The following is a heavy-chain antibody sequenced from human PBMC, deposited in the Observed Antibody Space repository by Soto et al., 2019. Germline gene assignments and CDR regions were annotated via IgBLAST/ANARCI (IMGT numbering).Heavy chain of an antibody. D-gene: IGHD3-10*01. CDR1: GFTCSSYG. CDR3: AKAGGGLWFAEGSYYYGMDV. CDR2: ISYDGSNK. J-gene: IGHJ6*02. V-gene: IGHV3-30*18. Sequence: VQLVESGGGVVQPGRSLRLSCAASGFTCSSYGMHWVRQAPGKGLEWVAVISYDGSNKYYADAVKGRFTISRDNSKNTLYLQMNSLRAEETAAYYCAKAGGGLWFAEGSYYYGMDVWGQGTTVTVSS.